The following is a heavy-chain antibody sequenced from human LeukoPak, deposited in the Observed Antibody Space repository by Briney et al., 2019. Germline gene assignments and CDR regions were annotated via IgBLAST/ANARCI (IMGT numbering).Heavy chain of an antibody. V-gene: IGHV1-8*01. Sequence: GASVNVSCRTSGDTFSAYDINWVRQATGQGLEWMGWMNPKTGNTAYAQKFQGRVTMTRDTSINTFYIELSSLRSDDAAVYYCARERIGHSPRPLDYWGQGTLVTVSS. CDR3: ARERIGHSPRPLDY. J-gene: IGHJ4*02. D-gene: IGHD4-23*01. CDR1: GDTFSAYD. CDR2: MNPKTGNT.